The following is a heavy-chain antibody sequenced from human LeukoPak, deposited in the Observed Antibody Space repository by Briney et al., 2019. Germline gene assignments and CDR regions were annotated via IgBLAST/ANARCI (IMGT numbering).Heavy chain of an antibody. D-gene: IGHD1-1*01. CDR1: GFTFSNAW. CDR3: TLRIRYNWNEFDY. J-gene: IGHJ4*02. Sequence: GGSLRLSCAASGFTFSNAWMSWVRQAPGKGLEWVGRIKSKTDGGTTDYAAPVKGRFTISRDDSKNTLYLQMNSLKTEDTAVYYCTLRIRYNWNEFDYWGQGTLVTVSS. V-gene: IGHV3-15*01. CDR2: IKSKTDGGTT.